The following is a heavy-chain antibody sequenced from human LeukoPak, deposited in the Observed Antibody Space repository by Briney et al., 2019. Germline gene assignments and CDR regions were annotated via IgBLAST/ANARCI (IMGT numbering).Heavy chain of an antibody. D-gene: IGHD3-10*01. CDR2: IYYSGST. CDR3: SRRGSSVKNWFDP. Sequence: SETLSLTCTVSGVSISSYYWSWIRQPPGKGLEWIGYIYYSGSTNYNPSLKSRVTISVDTSKNQFSLKLSSVTAADTAVYYCSRRGSSVKNWFDPWGQGTLVTVSS. CDR1: GVSISSYY. J-gene: IGHJ5*02. V-gene: IGHV4-59*01.